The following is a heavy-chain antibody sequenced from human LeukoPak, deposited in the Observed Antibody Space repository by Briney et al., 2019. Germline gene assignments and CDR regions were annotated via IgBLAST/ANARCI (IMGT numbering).Heavy chain of an antibody. CDR2: TNEDGSRT. Sequence: GGSLRLSCAASGFTFSDYWMHWVSQAPGKGLEWVSGTNEDGSRTAYADSVKGRFSSSRDNAKNTLYLQVNSLRDEDTAVYYCARDGLGVTPNGYWGQGTLVTVSS. V-gene: IGHV3-74*01. J-gene: IGHJ4*02. CDR1: GFTFSDYW. CDR3: ARDGLGVTPNGY. D-gene: IGHD3-10*01.